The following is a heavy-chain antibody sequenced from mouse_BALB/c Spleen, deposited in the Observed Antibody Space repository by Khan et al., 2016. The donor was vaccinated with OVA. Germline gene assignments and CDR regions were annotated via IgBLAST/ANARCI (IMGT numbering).Heavy chain of an antibody. Sequence: VELVESGPGLVQPSQTLSISCTVSGFSLTTYGVHWVRQSPGKGLEWLGVIWSGGTTDYNAPFFTGLNITKDNSKAKISFKMHSLRTDDTAMYYCARKSYICYFTYWGQGTLVTVSA. D-gene: IGHD1-1*01. CDR1: GFSLTTYG. CDR2: IWSGGTT. CDR3: ARKSYICYFTY. J-gene: IGHJ3*01. V-gene: IGHV2-2*01.